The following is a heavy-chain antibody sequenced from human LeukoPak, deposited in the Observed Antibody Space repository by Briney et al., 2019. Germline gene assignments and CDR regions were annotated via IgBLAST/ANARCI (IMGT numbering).Heavy chain of an antibody. V-gene: IGHV3-48*03. J-gene: IGHJ4*02. CDR1: GFSLTTYE. D-gene: IGHD3-16*01. Sequence: PGGSLRLSCAASGFSLTTYEMNWVRQAPGKGLEWVSHISSSGSIKYYADSVKGRFTISRDNAENSLYLQMNSLRAEDTAVYYCARDSDAGLGFFDYWGQGTLVTVPS. CDR3: ARDSDAGLGFFDY. CDR2: ISSSGSIK.